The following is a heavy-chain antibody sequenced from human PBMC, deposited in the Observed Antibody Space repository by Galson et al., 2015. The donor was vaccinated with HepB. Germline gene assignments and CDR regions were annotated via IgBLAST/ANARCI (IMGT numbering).Heavy chain of an antibody. Sequence: ETLSLTCTVSGASISSFYWSWIRQPAGKGLECIGHIYTRGSTNYNPSLKSRLTMSVDTSKNQFSLKLSSVTAADTAVYYCARVFGGNYFLQDKDAFDIWGQGTMVTVSS. D-gene: IGHD4/OR15-4a*01. CDR2: IYTRGST. CDR1: GASISSFY. V-gene: IGHV4-4*07. J-gene: IGHJ3*02. CDR3: ARVFGGNYFLQDKDAFDI.